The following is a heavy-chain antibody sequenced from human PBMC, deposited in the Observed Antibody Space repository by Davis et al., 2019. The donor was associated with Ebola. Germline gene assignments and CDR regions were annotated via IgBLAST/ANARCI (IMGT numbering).Heavy chain of an antibody. CDR3: ARDEGRGGAYPDY. D-gene: IGHD3-10*01. CDR1: GYTFTRYG. Sequence: ASVKVSCKASGYTFTRYGITWVRQAPGQGLEWMGWISGYNDNTNYAQNVEDRVTMTRDTSTSTAYMELRSLKSDDTAVYYCARDEGRGGAYPDYWGQGTLVTVSS. CDR2: ISGYNDNT. V-gene: IGHV1-18*01. J-gene: IGHJ4*02.